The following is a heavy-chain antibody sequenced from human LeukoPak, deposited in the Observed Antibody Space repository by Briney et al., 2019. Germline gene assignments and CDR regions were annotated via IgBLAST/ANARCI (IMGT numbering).Heavy chain of an antibody. V-gene: IGHV4-59*08. CDR3: ARSYYDSSDYYFTS. J-gene: IGHJ4*02. Sequence: SETLSLTCTVSGGSISSYYWSWIRQPPGKGLEWIGYIYCSGSTNYNPSLKSRVTISVDTSKNQFSLKLSSVTAADTAVYYCARSYYDSSDYYFTSWGQGILVTVSS. CDR2: IYCSGST. D-gene: IGHD3-22*01. CDR1: GGSISSYY.